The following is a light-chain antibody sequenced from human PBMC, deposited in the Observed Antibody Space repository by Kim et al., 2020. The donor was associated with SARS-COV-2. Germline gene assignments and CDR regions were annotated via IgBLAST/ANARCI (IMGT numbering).Light chain of an antibody. J-gene: IGLJ2*01. V-gene: IGLV3-1*01. CDR3: QAWDSSTVV. CDR1: KLGEKY. CDR2: QDS. Sequence: SYELTQPPSVSVSPGQTASITCSGDKLGEKYACWYQQKPGQSPVLVIYQDSKRPSGIPERFSGSNSGNTATLTISGTQAMDEADYYCQAWDSSTVVFGVG.